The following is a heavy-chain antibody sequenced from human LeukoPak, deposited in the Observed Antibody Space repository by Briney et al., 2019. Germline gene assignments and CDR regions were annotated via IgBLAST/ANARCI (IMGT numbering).Heavy chain of an antibody. V-gene: IGHV1-46*01. Sequence: ASVKVSCKAFGYTFTKYYMHWVRQAPGQGLEWMGIISPSGDTTSYAQKFQGRVTMTRDTSTSTVYMEVGSLKSEDTAVYYCARDRFAECSADTCRSDVFDIWGQGTLVTVSS. CDR1: GYTFTKYY. J-gene: IGHJ3*02. D-gene: IGHD2-15*01. CDR2: ISPSGDTT. CDR3: ARDRFAECSADTCRSDVFDI.